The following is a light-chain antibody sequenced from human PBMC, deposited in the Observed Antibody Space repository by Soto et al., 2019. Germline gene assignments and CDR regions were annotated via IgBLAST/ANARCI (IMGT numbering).Light chain of an antibody. V-gene: IGKV3-20*01. CDR1: QSVSSSY. CDR3: QQYGNSPVT. J-gene: IGKJ1*01. Sequence: EIVLTQSPGTLYLSPGERATLSCRASQSVSSSYLAWYQQKPGQAPRLLIYGASSRATGIPDRFSGSGSGTDFTLTISRLEPEDFAVYYCQQYGNSPVTFGQGTKVEIK. CDR2: GAS.